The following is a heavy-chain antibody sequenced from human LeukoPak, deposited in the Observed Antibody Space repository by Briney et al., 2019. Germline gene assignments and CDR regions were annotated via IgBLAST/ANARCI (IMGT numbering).Heavy chain of an antibody. J-gene: IGHJ4*02. CDR3: AREAGATNG. CDR2: INSDASRI. Sequence: GGSLRLSCAASGLTLSNYWMQWVRQAPGKGLVWVARINSDASRITYADSVKGRFTTSRDNAKSSLYLQMNYLRAEDTAVYYCAREAGATNGWGQGTLVTVSS. V-gene: IGHV3-74*03. CDR1: GLTLSNYW. D-gene: IGHD1-26*01.